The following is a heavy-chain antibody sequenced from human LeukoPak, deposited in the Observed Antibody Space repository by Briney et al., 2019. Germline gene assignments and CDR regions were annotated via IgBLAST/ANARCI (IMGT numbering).Heavy chain of an antibody. CDR1: GFTFSSYS. CDR2: ISSDSNII. CDR3: ARTFDY. J-gene: IGHJ4*02. Sequence: GGSLRLSCAASGFTFSSYSMNWVRQAPGKGLEWISYISSDSNIIYYADSVKGRFTIPRDNAKNALYLQMNSLRAEDTAVCYCARTFDYWGQGTLVTVSS. V-gene: IGHV3-48*04.